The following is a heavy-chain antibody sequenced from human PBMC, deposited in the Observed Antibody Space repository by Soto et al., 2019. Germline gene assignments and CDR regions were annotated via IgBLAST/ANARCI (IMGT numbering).Heavy chain of an antibody. CDR1: GGTFSSYT. J-gene: IGHJ3*02. Sequence: QVQLVQSGAEVKKPGSSVKVSCKASGGTFSSYTISWVRQAPGQGLEWMGRIIPILGIANYAQKFQGRVTITADKATSTAYMGLSSLRSEDTAVYYCARGYGDYASGAFDIWGQGTMVTVSS. D-gene: IGHD4-17*01. CDR3: ARGYGDYASGAFDI. V-gene: IGHV1-69*02. CDR2: IIPILGIA.